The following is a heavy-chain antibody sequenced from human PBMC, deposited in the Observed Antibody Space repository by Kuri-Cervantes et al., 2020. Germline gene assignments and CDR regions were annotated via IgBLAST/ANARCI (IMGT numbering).Heavy chain of an antibody. D-gene: IGHD7-27*01. CDR2: IYYSGST. J-gene: IGHJ4*02. Sequence: SCTVSGGSISSSSYYWGWIRQPPGKGLEWIGSIYYSGSTYYNPSLKSRVTISVDTSKNQFSLKLSSVTAADTAVYYCARLSWGEVFFDYRGQGTLVTVSS. CDR1: GGSISSSSYY. V-gene: IGHV4-39*01. CDR3: ARLSWGEVFFDY.